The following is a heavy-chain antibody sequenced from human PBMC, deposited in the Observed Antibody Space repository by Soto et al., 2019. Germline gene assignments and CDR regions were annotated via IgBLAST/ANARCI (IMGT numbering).Heavy chain of an antibody. V-gene: IGHV3-11*01. CDR1: GFTFSDYY. Sequence: GGSLSLSCAASGFTFSDYYMSWIRQAPGKGLEWVSYISSGGTTIYYADSVKGRFTISRDDAKNSLFLQMNSLRPEDTAVYFCATKGGGYYFQFDPWGQGTLVTVAS. CDR2: ISSGGTTI. D-gene: IGHD3-22*01. J-gene: IGHJ5*02. CDR3: ATKGGGYYFQFDP.